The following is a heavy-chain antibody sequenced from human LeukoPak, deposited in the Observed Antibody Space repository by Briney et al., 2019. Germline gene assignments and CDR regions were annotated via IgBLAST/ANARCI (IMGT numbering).Heavy chain of an antibody. CDR1: GYTFTGYY. CDR3: ARDDYDFWSGYYIYFDY. CDR2: INPNSGGT. V-gene: IGHV1-2*06. Sequence: ASVKVSCKASGYTFTGYYMHWVRQAPGQGLEWMGRINPNSGGTNYAQKFQGRVTMTRDTSISTAYMELSRLRSDGTAVYYCARDDYDFWSGYYIYFDYWGQGTLVTVSS. J-gene: IGHJ4*02. D-gene: IGHD3-3*01.